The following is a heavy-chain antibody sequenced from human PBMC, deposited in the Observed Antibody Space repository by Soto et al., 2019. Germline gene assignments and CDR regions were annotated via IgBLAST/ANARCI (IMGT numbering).Heavy chain of an antibody. CDR2: VIPIFGTP. J-gene: IGHJ6*02. D-gene: IGHD2-15*01. CDR1: GGTFSTYA. CDR3: ARSQGGSSSLDIYYYYYYGMDV. Sequence: QVQLVQSGAEVKKPGSSVKVSCKAPGGTFSTYAISWVRQAPGQGLEWMGGVIPIFGTPKYAQKFQGRVTIAADESTRTGYMELRSLRSEDTAVYYCARSQGGSSSLDIYYYYYYGMDVWGQGTTVTVSS. V-gene: IGHV1-69*01.